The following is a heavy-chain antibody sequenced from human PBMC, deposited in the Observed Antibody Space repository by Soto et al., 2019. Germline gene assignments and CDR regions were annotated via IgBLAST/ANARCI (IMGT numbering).Heavy chain of an antibody. V-gene: IGHV3-30-3*01. CDR2: ISCAGTST. CDR1: GFTRSSYA. CDR3: ARERPASSSAFDI. Sequence: GVSLRLSCAACGFTRSSYAMHWIRQAQGKGLEWVAVISCAGTSTYYGDSVKGRFTISRDNAKNSLYLQMNSLRAEDTAVYYCARERPASSSAFDIWGQGTMVTVSS. J-gene: IGHJ3*02.